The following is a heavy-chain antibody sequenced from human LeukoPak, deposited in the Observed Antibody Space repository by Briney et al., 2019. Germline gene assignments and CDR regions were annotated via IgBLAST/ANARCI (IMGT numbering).Heavy chain of an antibody. CDR3: AREIAVAGHRDY. V-gene: IGHV4-38-2*02. Sequence: PSETLSLTCAVSGYSISSGYYWGWIRQPPGKGLEWIGSIYHSGSTYYNPSLKSRVTISVDTSKSQFSLKLSSVTAADTAVYYCAREIAVAGHRDYWGQGTLVTVSS. CDR2: IYHSGST. D-gene: IGHD6-19*01. J-gene: IGHJ4*02. CDR1: GYSISSGYY.